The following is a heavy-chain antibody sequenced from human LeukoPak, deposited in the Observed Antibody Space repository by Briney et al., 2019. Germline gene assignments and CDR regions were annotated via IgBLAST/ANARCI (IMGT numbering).Heavy chain of an antibody. D-gene: IGHD6-19*01. J-gene: IGHJ4*02. Sequence: SETLSLTCAVYGGSFSGYYGSWIRQPPGKGLEWIGEINHSGSTNYNPSLKSRVTISVGTSKNQFSLKLSSVTAADTAVYYCARGVGYSSGWYRLGYWGQGTLVTVSS. CDR2: INHSGST. CDR3: ARGVGYSSGWYRLGY. CDR1: GGSFSGYY. V-gene: IGHV4-34*01.